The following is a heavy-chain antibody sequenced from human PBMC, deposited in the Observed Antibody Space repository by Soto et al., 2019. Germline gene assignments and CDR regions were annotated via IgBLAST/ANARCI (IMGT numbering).Heavy chain of an antibody. CDR2: ISYDGSDE. J-gene: IGHJ4*02. V-gene: IGHV3-30*18. CDR1: GFTFSSCG. Sequence: QVQLVESGGGVVQPGRSLRLSCAASGFTFSSCGMHWVLQAPGKGLEWVALISYDGSDEYYRDSVKGRFTISRDNSKNTLFLQVNSLRPEDTAVYYCAKDTSPGVSASASDYWGQGALVTVSS. D-gene: IGHD3-10*01. CDR3: AKDTSPGVSASASDY.